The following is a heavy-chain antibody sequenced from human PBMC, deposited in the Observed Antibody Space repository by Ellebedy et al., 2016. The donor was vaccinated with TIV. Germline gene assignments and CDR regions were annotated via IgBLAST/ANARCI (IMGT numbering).Heavy chain of an antibody. D-gene: IGHD3-3*01. V-gene: IGHV3-23*01. CDR1: GFTFSSYA. J-gene: IGHJ4*02. Sequence: GGSLRLSXAASGFTFSSYAMSWVRQAPGKGLEWVSAISGSGGSTYYADSVKGRFTISRDNSKNTLYLQMNSLRAEDTAVYYCAALLPYDFWSGYWSPPFDYWGQGTLVTVSS. CDR2: ISGSGGST. CDR3: AALLPYDFWSGYWSPPFDY.